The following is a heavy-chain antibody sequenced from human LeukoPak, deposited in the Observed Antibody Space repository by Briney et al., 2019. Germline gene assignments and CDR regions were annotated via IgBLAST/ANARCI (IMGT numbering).Heavy chain of an antibody. J-gene: IGHJ4*02. CDR3: AKDGSYYDFWSGVCDY. CDR1: GGSISSYY. Sequence: PSETLSLTCSVSGGSISSYYWSWIRQPPGKGLEWVSAISGSGGSTYYADSVKGRFTISRDNSKNTLYLQMNSLRAEDTAVYYCAKDGSYYDFWSGVCDYWGQGTLVTVSS. V-gene: IGHV3-23*01. D-gene: IGHD3-3*01. CDR2: ISGSGGST.